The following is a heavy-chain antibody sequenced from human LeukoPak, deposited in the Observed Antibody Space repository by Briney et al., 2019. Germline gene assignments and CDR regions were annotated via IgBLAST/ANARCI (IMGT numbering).Heavy chain of an antibody. D-gene: IGHD2-2*01. CDR3: AKGGVVPAAMYYFDY. Sequence: PGGSLRLSCAASGFTFSSYSMSWVRQPPGKGLEWVSAISGSGGSTYYADSVKGRFTIPRENSKNTLYLQMTSLRAEETAVYYCAKGGVVPAAMYYFDYWGQGTLVTVSS. CDR2: ISGSGGST. CDR1: GFTFSSYS. V-gene: IGHV3-23*01. J-gene: IGHJ4*02.